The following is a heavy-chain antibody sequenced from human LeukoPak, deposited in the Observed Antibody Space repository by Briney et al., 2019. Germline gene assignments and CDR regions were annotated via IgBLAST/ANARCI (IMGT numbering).Heavy chain of an antibody. CDR2: IKQDGSEK. V-gene: IGHV3-7*01. CDR1: GFTFSSYW. CDR3: LADDY. Sequence: PGGSLRLSCAASGFTFSSYWMSWVRQAPGKGLEWVANIKQDGSEKYVDSVKGRFTISRDNSKNTLYLQMNSLRAEDTAVYYCLADDYWGQGTLVTVSS. J-gene: IGHJ4*02.